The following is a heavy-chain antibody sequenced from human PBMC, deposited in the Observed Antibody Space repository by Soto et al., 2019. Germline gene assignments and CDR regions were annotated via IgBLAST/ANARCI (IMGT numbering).Heavy chain of an antibody. CDR2: ISHNDEPKI. CDR1: GFSFKNYA. Sequence: QVQLVESGGGVVQPGSSLRLSCAASGFSFKNYAFHWVRQAPGKGLEWVALISHNDEPKIFYADSVQGRFTISRDNFKNTVYLQMNSLSDEDTSVYHGARGVRAETYYNAFDYWGQGTQVTVSS. V-gene: IGHV3-30-3*01. CDR3: ARGVRAETYYNAFDY. J-gene: IGHJ4*01. D-gene: IGHD3-10*01.